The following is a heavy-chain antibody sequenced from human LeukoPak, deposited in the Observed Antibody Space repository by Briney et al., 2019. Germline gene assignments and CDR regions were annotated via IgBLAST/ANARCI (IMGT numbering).Heavy chain of an antibody. V-gene: IGHV1-8*03. CDR2: INPNSGNT. J-gene: IGHJ5*02. D-gene: IGHD4-17*01. CDR1: GYTFTSYG. Sequence: ASVKVSCKASGYTFTSYGISWVRQAPGQGLEWMGWINPNSGNTGYAQKFQGRVTITRNTSISTAYMELSSLRSEDTAVYYCARKVDYGDYVGWFDPWGQGTLVTVSS. CDR3: ARKVDYGDYVGWFDP.